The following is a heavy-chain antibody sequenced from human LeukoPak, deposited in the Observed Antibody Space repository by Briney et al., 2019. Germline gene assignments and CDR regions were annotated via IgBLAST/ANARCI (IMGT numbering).Heavy chain of an antibody. J-gene: IGHJ6*03. CDR1: GYSITSGYY. Sequence: SETLSLTCTVSGYSITSGYYCGWIRQAPGKGLEWIGNFYHSGSTYYNPPLKSRVTISIDTSKNQCSLKLSSMTAADTAMYYCARGEGYFNYYMDVWAKGPRSPSP. D-gene: IGHD1-26*01. CDR3: ARGEGYFNYYMDV. V-gene: IGHV4-38-2*02. CDR2: FYHSGST.